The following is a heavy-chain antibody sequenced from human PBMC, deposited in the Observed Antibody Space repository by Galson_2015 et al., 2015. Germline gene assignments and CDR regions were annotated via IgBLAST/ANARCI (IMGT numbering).Heavy chain of an antibody. CDR3: ARGMGSGDCSSTSCYVGAFDI. Sequence: SLRLSCAASGFTFSDHYVDWVRQAPGKGLERVGRTRNKVNSYTTDYAASVKGRFIISRDDSKNSLYLQMNSLKTEDTAVYFCARGMGSGDCSSTSCYVGAFDIWGQGTMVTISS. CDR2: TRNKVNSYTT. CDR1: GFTFSDHY. D-gene: IGHD2-2*01. J-gene: IGHJ3*02. V-gene: IGHV3-72*01.